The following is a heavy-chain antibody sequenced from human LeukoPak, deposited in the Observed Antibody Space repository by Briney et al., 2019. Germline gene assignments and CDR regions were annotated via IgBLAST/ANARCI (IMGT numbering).Heavy chain of an antibody. Sequence: SQTLSLTCSVSGGSISSGRYYWTWIRQPAGTGLEWIGRLYTNDNTNYDPSLESRVSISVDTSKSQFYLQLTSVTAAGTAVYFCARGVVTDDYYMDVWGKGITVIVSS. CDR2: LYTNDNT. CDR3: ARGVVTDDYYMDV. D-gene: IGHD2-21*02. CDR1: GGSISSGRYY. J-gene: IGHJ6*03. V-gene: IGHV4-61*02.